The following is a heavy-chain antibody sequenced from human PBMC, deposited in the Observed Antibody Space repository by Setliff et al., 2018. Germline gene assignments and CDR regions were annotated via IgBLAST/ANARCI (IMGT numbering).Heavy chain of an antibody. J-gene: IGHJ4*02. V-gene: IGHV1-69-2*01. D-gene: IGHD6-19*01. CDR3: VRSSAPQVVLAADFDF. CDR2: VDPEDGET. Sequence: ASVKVSCKTFGYTFSGYYIYWVQEAPGKGLEWVGLVDPEDGETTYAERFRGRVTITADTSTDTTYMELKSLRSDDTAVYYCVRSSAPQVVLAADFDFWGQGTPVTVSS. CDR1: GYTFSGYY.